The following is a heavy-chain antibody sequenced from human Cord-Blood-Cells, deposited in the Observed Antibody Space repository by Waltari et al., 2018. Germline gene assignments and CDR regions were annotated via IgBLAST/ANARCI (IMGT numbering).Heavy chain of an antibody. CDR2: MNPNSGNT. J-gene: IGHJ2*01. Sequence: QLVQSGAEVKTPGASVKVSCKASGNISTSYDINRVRPATGQGLEWMGWMNPNSGNTGYAKKFQGRVTITRNTSISTAYMELSSLGSEETAVYYCARGGRGYCSSTSCYWYFDLWGRGTLVTVSS. CDR1: GNISTSYD. V-gene: IGHV1-8*03. D-gene: IGHD2-2*01. CDR3: ARGGRGYCSSTSCYWYFDL.